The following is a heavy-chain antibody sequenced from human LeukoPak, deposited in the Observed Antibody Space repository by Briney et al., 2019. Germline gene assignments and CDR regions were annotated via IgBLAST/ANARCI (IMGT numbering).Heavy chain of an antibody. CDR1: GFTFSDYY. V-gene: IGHV3-11*04. CDR3: ARDHMTTVTTWDY. J-gene: IGHJ4*02. Sequence: GGSLRLSCAASGFTFSDYYMSWIRQAPGKGLEWVSYISSSGSTIYYADSVRGRFTISRGNAKNSLYLRMNSLRAEDTAVYYCARDHMTTVTTWDYWGQGTLVTVSS. D-gene: IGHD4-17*01. CDR2: ISSSGSTI.